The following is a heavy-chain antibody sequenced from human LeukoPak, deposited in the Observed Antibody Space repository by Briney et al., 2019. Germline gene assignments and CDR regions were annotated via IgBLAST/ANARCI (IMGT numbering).Heavy chain of an antibody. V-gene: IGHV3-23*01. CDR1: GFTFSNYA. Sequence: GSLRLSCAASGFTFSNYAMSWVRQAPGKGLEWVSGIPGSGGDTYYPDSVRGRFTISRGNSKNMLYLQMDYLRGEDTAVYYCVKEVTTIGVPVFDYWGQGTLVTVSS. CDR2: IPGSGGDT. CDR3: VKEVTTIGVPVFDY. J-gene: IGHJ4*02. D-gene: IGHD1-14*01.